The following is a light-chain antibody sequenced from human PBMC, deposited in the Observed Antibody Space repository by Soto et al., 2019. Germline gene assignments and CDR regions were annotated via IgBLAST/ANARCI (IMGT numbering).Light chain of an antibody. V-gene: IGKV3-15*01. J-gene: IGKJ1*01. CDR2: GSA. Sequence: EIVMTQSPATLSVSPGERATLSCRASQSVFSSLACYQQRPGQAPRLLIYGSATRATGIPDRFSGSGSGTEFTLTISSRQSEDSAVYDCQQYHSWPAFGQGTKVEIK. CDR3: QQYHSWPA. CDR1: QSVFSS.